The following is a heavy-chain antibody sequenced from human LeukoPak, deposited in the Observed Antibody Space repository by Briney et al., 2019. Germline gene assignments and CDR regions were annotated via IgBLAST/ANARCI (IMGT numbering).Heavy chain of an antibody. V-gene: IGHV3-21*01. Sequence: GGSLRLSCEASGFTFTTYSMTWVRQAPGKGLEWVSIISSGSSAIFSADALKGRFTISRDNAKNSLYLQMDSLRAGDTAVYYCAREAITGTFGFDPWGQGTLVTVSS. CDR3: AREAITGTFGFDP. J-gene: IGHJ5*02. CDR2: ISSGSSAI. CDR1: GFTFTTYS. D-gene: IGHD1-7*01.